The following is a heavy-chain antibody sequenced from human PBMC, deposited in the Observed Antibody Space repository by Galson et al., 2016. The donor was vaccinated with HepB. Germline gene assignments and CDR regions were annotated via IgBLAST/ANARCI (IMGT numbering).Heavy chain of an antibody. CDR2: VYNDGRT. CDR1: GVSIKSDSYS. CDR3: ARGQRLFQEDS. Sequence: TLSLTCTVSGVSIKSDSYSWNWIQQPPGKGLEWIGYVYNDGRTYYNPSLKRRVSISVDTSKNQFSLNLTSVTAADAAVYYCARGQRLFQEDSWGQGTLVTVSS. V-gene: IGHV4-30-2*01. J-gene: IGHJ4*02. D-gene: IGHD3-10*01.